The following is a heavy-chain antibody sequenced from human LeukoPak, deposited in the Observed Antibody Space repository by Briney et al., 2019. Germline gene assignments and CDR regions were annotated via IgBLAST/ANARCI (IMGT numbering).Heavy chain of an antibody. CDR1: GGSISSGDYY. Sequence: SETLSLTCTVSGGSISSGDYYWSWIRQPPGKGLEWIGYIYYSGSTYYNPSLKSRVTISVDTSKYQFSLKLSSVTAADTAVYYCARAIAVAGQVDYWGQGTLVTVSS. D-gene: IGHD6-19*01. CDR2: IYYSGST. V-gene: IGHV4-30-4*08. J-gene: IGHJ4*02. CDR3: ARAIAVAGQVDY.